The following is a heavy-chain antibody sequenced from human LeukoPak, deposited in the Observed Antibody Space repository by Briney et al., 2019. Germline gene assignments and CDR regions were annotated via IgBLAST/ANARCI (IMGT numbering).Heavy chain of an antibody. Sequence: GGSVRLSCAASGFTFSSYEMNWVRQAPGKGLEWVSYIDNSGSTKYYTDSVWGRFTISRDNAKNSLYLQMNSLRAEDTAVYYCARASQTYSNDYAAWAYWGQGTLVTVSS. J-gene: IGHJ4*02. CDR1: GFTFSSYE. CDR2: IDNSGSTK. CDR3: ARASQTYSNDYAAWAY. D-gene: IGHD3-22*01. V-gene: IGHV3-48*03.